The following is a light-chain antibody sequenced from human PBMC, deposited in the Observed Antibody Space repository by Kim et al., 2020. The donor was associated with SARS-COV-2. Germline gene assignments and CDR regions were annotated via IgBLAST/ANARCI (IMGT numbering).Light chain of an antibody. CDR3: QSYDATIRV. J-gene: IGLJ3*02. V-gene: IGLV6-57*04. Sequence: NFMLTQPHSVSGSPGQTVTISCTRTDGTIATNYVHWYQLRPGSAPTIVIYEDHQRPSGVPERFSGSIDPPSNSASLTISGLENEDEAECYCQSYDATIRVFGGGTKVTVL. CDR1: DGTIATNY. CDR2: EDH.